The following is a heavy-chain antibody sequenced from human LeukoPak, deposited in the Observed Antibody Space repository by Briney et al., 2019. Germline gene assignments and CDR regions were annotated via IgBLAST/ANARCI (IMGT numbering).Heavy chain of an antibody. Sequence: GGSLRLSCAASGFTFSSYGMHWVRQAPGKGLEWVAVIWYDRSNKYYADSVKGRFTISRDNSKNTLYLQMNSLRAEDTAVYYCARDRGGGSSWYYYYYGMDVWGQGTTVTVSS. J-gene: IGHJ6*02. CDR3: ARDRGGGSSWYYYYYGMDV. D-gene: IGHD6-13*01. CDR1: GFTFSSYG. CDR2: IWYDRSNK. V-gene: IGHV3-33*01.